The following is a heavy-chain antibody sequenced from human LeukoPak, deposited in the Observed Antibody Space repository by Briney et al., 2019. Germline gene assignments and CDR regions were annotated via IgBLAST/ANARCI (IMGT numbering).Heavy chain of an antibody. Sequence: RGSLRLSCAASGFTFSNYNMNWVRQAPGKGLEWVSSISSSNNYIYYADSVKGRFTISRDNAKNSLYLQMNSLRAEDTAVYYCARRSPNYYFDYWGQGTAVTDSS. CDR1: GFTFSNYN. CDR2: ISSSNNYI. J-gene: IGHJ4*02. CDR3: ARRSPNYYFDY. V-gene: IGHV3-21*01.